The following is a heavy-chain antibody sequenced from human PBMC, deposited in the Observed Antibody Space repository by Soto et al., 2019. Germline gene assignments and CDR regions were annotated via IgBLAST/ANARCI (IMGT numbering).Heavy chain of an antibody. D-gene: IGHD2-2*02. J-gene: IGHJ6*02. Sequence: QVQLVQSGAEVKKPGSSVKVSCKASGGTFSSYTISWVRQAPGQGLEWMGRIIPILGIANYAQKFQGRVTITADKSTSTAYVELSSLRSEDTAVYYCARDNDCSSTSCYIYYGMDVWGQGTTVTVSS. V-gene: IGHV1-69*08. CDR3: ARDNDCSSTSCYIYYGMDV. CDR1: GGTFSSYT. CDR2: IIPILGIA.